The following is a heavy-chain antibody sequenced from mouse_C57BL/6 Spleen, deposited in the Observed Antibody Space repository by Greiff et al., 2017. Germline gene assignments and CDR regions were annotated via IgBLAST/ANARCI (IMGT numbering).Heavy chain of an antibody. Sequence: QVQLQQSGAELVRPGASVTLSCKASGYTFTDYEMHWVKQTPVHGLEWIGTIDPETGGTAYNQKFKGKAILTADKSSSTAYLELRSLTSEDSAVYYCTSLAYGNPHYYGMDYWGQGTSVTVSS. CDR1: GYTFTDYE. CDR2: IDPETGGT. V-gene: IGHV1-15*01. J-gene: IGHJ4*01. D-gene: IGHD2-1*01. CDR3: TSLAYGNPHYYGMDY.